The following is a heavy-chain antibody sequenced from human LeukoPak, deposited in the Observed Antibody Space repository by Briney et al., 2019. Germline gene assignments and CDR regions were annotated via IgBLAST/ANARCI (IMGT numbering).Heavy chain of an antibody. CDR1: GFTFSGSG. CDR3: ARDRGYSTFDY. Sequence: GGSLRLSCAASGFTFSGSGMSWVRQAPGKGLEWVANIKEDGGEINYVDSVKGRFTISRDNAKNSLYLQMNSLRVDDTAVYYCARDRGYSTFDYWGQGTLVTVSS. CDR2: IKEDGGEI. D-gene: IGHD4-23*01. V-gene: IGHV3-7*01. J-gene: IGHJ4*02.